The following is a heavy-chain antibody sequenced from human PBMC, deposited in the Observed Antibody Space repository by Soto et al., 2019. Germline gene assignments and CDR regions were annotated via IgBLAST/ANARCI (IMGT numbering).Heavy chain of an antibody. Sequence: GGSLRLSCAASGFTFSSYAMSWVRQAPGKXLEWVSAISGSGGSTYYADSVKGRFTISRDNSKNTLYLQMNSLRAEDTAVYYCPKDVRRIVVVVAAKAYFDYWGQGSLVTASS. CDR2: ISGSGGST. CDR3: PKDVRRIVVVVAAKAYFDY. CDR1: GFTFSSYA. V-gene: IGHV3-23*01. J-gene: IGHJ4*02. D-gene: IGHD2-15*01.